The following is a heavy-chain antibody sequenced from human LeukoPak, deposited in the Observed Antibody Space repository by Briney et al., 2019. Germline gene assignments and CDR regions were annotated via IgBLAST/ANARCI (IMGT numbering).Heavy chain of an antibody. CDR2: ISAYNGNT. CDR1: GYTFTSYG. Sequence: ASVKVSCKASGYTFTSYGISWVRQAPGQGLEWMGWISAYNGNTNYAQKLQGRVTTTTDTSTSTAYMGLRSLRSDDTAVYYCAREGWWEGSPDYWGQGTLVTVSS. J-gene: IGHJ4*02. D-gene: IGHD1-26*01. V-gene: IGHV1-18*01. CDR3: AREGWWEGSPDY.